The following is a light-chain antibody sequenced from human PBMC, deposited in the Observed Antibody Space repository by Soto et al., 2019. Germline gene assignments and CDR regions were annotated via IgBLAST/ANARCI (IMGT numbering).Light chain of an antibody. Sequence: QSVRTQPPSVSEAPGQRVTISCTGSSSNIGAGYDVHWYQQLPGTAPKLLIYGNSNRPSGVPDRFSGSKSGTSASLAITGLQAEDEADYYCQSYDSSLSGYVFGTGTKVTVL. V-gene: IGLV1-40*01. J-gene: IGLJ1*01. CDR1: SSNIGAGYD. CDR3: QSYDSSLSGYV. CDR2: GNS.